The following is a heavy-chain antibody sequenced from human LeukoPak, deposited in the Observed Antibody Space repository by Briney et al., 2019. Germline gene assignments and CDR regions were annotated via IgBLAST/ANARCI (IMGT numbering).Heavy chain of an antibody. Sequence: PGWSLRLSCAASGSNFNIYTMNWVRQAPGKGLEWVSSISSSGIYIYYADSVKGRFAISRDNTKNSLYLQMNSLRAEDTAVYYCATRRDDFWSGPFDPWGQGTLVTVSS. CDR1: GSNFNIYT. CDR2: ISSSGIYI. V-gene: IGHV3-21*01. D-gene: IGHD3-3*01. CDR3: ATRRDDFWSGPFDP. J-gene: IGHJ5*02.